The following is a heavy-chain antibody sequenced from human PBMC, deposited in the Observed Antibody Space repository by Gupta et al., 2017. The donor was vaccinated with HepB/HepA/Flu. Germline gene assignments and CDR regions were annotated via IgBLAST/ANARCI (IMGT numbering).Heavy chain of an antibody. D-gene: IGHD2-15*01. CDR2: IRHNGDET. CDR1: GFTFSNYG. Sequence: EVQLLESGGGLVKPGGSLRLSCADSGFTFSNYGLSWVRQAPGKGLEWVSAIRHNGDETYYADSVKGRFTVSRDNSNNTLYLELSSLRAEDTAVYYCAREMGKWCSFSGDFDCWGQGTLVTVS. J-gene: IGHJ4*02. V-gene: IGHV3-23*01. CDR3: AREMGKWCSFSGDFDC.